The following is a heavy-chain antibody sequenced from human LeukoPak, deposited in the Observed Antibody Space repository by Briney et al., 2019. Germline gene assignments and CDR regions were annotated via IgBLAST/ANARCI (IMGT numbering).Heavy chain of an antibody. V-gene: IGHV3-53*01. CDR2: TDSGGNT. D-gene: IGHD6-6*01. Sequence: PGGSLRLSCAASGFTVSTNYISWVRQAPGRGLEWVSITDSGGNTYYADSVKGRFTISRDNSKNTLYLQMNSLRAEDTAVYYCARATSGYSSSSFDYWGQGTLVTVSS. CDR3: ARATSGYSSSSFDY. CDR1: GFTVSTNY. J-gene: IGHJ4*02.